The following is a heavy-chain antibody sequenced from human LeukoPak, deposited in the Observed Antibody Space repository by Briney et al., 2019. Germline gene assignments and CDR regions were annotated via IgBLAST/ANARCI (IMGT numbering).Heavy chain of an antibody. CDR3: ASNRHLYYYDSSGYRSYGFDY. Sequence: SETLSLTCTVSGGSISSYYWSWIRQPPGKGLEWIGYIYYSGSTNYNPSLKSRVTISVDTSKNQFSLKLSSVTAADTAVYYCASNRHLYYYDSSGYRSYGFDYWGQGTLVTVSS. D-gene: IGHD3-22*01. CDR1: GGSISSYY. CDR2: IYYSGST. V-gene: IGHV4-59*01. J-gene: IGHJ4*02.